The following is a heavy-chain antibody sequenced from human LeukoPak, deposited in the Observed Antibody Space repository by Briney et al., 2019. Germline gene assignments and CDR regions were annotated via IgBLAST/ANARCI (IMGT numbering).Heavy chain of an antibody. CDR2: IYPADYDT. J-gene: IGHJ3*02. V-gene: IGHV5-51*01. D-gene: IGHD2-21*01. Sequence: PGESLKISCKGSGYSFPSHWNAWVRQMPGKGLEWMGIIYPADYDTRYSPSFQGQVTISADKSIGTAYLQWGSLKASDTAIYYCALAVIASAFDFDIWGQGTMVTVSS. CDR3: ALAVIASAFDFDI. CDR1: GYSFPSHW.